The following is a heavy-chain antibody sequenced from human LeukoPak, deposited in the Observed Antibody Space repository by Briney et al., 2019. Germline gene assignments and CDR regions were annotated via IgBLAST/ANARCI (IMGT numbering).Heavy chain of an antibody. CDR1: GGSISSYY. D-gene: IGHD6-19*01. V-gene: IGHV4-59*01. CDR2: IYYSGST. Sequence: SETLSLTCTVSGGSISSYYWSWIRQPPGKGLEWIGYIYYSGSTNYNPSLKSRVTISVDTSKNQFSLKLSSVTAADTAVYCCASSGWFREGWFDPWGQGTLVTVSS. CDR3: ASSGWFREGWFDP. J-gene: IGHJ5*02.